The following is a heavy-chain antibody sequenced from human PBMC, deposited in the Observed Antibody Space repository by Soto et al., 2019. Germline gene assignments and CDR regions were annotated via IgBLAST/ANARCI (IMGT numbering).Heavy chain of an antibody. Sequence: SETLSLTCAVYGGSFSGYYWSWIRQPPGKGLEWIGEINHSGSTNYNPSLKSRVTISVDTSKNQYALKLSSVTAADTAVYYCARARRITGNWNSARALFGMDVWGQGTTVTVSS. J-gene: IGHJ6*02. CDR1: GGSFSGYY. D-gene: IGHD1-7*01. V-gene: IGHV4-34*01. CDR2: INHSGST. CDR3: ARARRITGNWNSARALFGMDV.